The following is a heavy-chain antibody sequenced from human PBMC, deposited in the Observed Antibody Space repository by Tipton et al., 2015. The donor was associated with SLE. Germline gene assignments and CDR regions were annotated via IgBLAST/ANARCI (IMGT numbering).Heavy chain of an antibody. CDR3: ARDGKGGIVVIPALDL. Sequence: GSLRLSCAASGFTFSNYEMNWVRQAPGKGLEWISYIGKTSTTIFYADSVKGRFTISRDNAENSLYLQMNSLRVEDTAVYYCARDGKGGIVVIPALDLWGRGTLVTVSS. J-gene: IGHJ2*01. CDR2: IGKTSTTI. CDR1: GFTFSNYE. V-gene: IGHV3-48*03. D-gene: IGHD2-2*01.